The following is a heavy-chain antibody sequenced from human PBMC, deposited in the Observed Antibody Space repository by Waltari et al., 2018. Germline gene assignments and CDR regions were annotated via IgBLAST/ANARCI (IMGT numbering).Heavy chain of an antibody. CDR1: GFTLCSFW. CDR3: VRGYGRGVTNGDYFEY. Sequence: EVQLVESGGGLVQPGGSLRLSCVASGFTLCSFWMHWVRQAPGKGLVRVSRVNRDGSGTTYADSVKGRFTISRDNAKNTLYLQMNSLRAEDTAVYYCVRGYGRGVTNGDYFEYWGQGTLVTVSS. CDR2: VNRDGSGT. D-gene: IGHD4-17*01. V-gene: IGHV3-74*01. J-gene: IGHJ4*02.